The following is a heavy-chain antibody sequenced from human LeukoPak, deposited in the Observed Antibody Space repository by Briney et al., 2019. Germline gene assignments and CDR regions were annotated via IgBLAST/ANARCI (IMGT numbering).Heavy chain of an antibody. V-gene: IGHV4-61*02. CDR2: IYTSGST. D-gene: IGHD1-26*01. CDR1: GGSISSGSYY. CDR3: ARSGSYRGYFDY. Sequence: PSETLSLTRTVSGGSISSGSYYWSWIRQPAGKGLEWIGRIYTSGSTNYNPSLKSRVTISVDTSKNQFSLKLSSVTAADTAVYYCARSGSYRGYFDYWGQGTLVTVSS. J-gene: IGHJ4*02.